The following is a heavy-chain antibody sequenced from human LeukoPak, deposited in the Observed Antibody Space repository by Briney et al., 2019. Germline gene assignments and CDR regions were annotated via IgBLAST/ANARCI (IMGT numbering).Heavy chain of an antibody. CDR3: ARGGTAVIAPYAFDI. Sequence: SETLSLTCSVSGGSISSYYWSWIRQPPGKGLEWIGHIYYSGSNNCNPSVKSRVAMSVDTSKKQFSLKLSSLTAADTAVYYCARGGTAVIAPYAFDIWGQGTMVTVSS. D-gene: IGHD4-23*01. CDR1: GGSISSYY. J-gene: IGHJ3*02. CDR2: IYYSGSN. V-gene: IGHV4-59*01.